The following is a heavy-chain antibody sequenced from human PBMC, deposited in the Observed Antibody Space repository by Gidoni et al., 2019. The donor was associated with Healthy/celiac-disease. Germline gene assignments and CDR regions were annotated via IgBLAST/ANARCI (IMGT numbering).Heavy chain of an antibody. Sequence: QLQLQESGPGLVKPSETLSLTCTVSGGSISSSSYYWGWIRQPPGKGLEWIGSIYYSGSTYYNPSLKSRVTISVDTSKNQFSLKLSSVTAADTAVYYCARPNDYGDQFDYWGQGTLVTVSS. D-gene: IGHD4-17*01. CDR2: IYYSGST. V-gene: IGHV4-39*01. J-gene: IGHJ4*02. CDR3: ARPNDYGDQFDY. CDR1: GGSISSSSYY.